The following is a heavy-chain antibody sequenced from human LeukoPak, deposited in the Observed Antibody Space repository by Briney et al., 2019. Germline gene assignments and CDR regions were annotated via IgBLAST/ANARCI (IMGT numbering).Heavy chain of an antibody. CDR1: GYIFNTNW. CDR2: IYPGDSDT. D-gene: IGHD3-16*01. Sequence: GESLKISCTGSGYIFNTNWIGWVRQMPGKGLEWMGLIYPGDSDTRYSPSFQGQVAISADKSITTVYLQWSSLKASDTAMYYCARHRESWALRDDAFEFWGQGTMVTVSS. CDR3: ARHRESWALRDDAFEF. J-gene: IGHJ3*01. V-gene: IGHV5-51*01.